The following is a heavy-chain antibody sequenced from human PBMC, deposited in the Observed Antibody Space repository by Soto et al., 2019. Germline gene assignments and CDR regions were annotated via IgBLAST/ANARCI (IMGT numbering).Heavy chain of an antibody. D-gene: IGHD2-2*01. Sequence: ASVKVSCKASGYTFTSYAMHWVRQAPGQRLEWMGWINAGNGNTKYSQKFQGRVTITRDTSASTAYMELSSLRSEDTAVYYCARVGCSSTSCYSRYYYYMDVWGKGTTVTVSS. CDR3: ARVGCSSTSCYSRYYYYMDV. V-gene: IGHV1-3*01. CDR1: GYTFTSYA. CDR2: INAGNGNT. J-gene: IGHJ6*03.